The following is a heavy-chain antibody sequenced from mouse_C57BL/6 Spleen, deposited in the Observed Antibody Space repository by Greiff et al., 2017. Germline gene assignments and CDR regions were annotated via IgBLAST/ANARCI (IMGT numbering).Heavy chain of an antibody. CDR3: AREVGTGY. J-gene: IGHJ2*01. V-gene: IGHV1-81*01. CDR1: GYTFTSYG. D-gene: IGHD4-1*01. CDR2: ISPRSGNT. Sequence: VQLQQSGAELARPGASVKLSCKASGYTFTSYGISWVKQRTGQGLEWIGEISPRSGNTYYNEKFKGKATLTADKSSSAAYMGLRSLTSEDSAVYFCAREVGTGYWGQGTTLTVSS.